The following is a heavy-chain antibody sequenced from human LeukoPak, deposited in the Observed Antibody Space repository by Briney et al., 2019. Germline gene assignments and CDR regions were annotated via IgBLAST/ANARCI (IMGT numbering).Heavy chain of an antibody. Sequence: SETLTLTCTVSGGSISSGDYYWSWIRQPPGKGLEWIGYIHYSGSTYYNPSLKSLVTISVDTSKNQFSLKLSSVTAADTAVYYCARDKVGDSNFDYWGQGTLVTVSS. D-gene: IGHD3-16*01. V-gene: IGHV4-30-4*08. CDR3: ARDKVGDSNFDY. CDR2: IHYSGST. J-gene: IGHJ4*02. CDR1: GGSISSGDYY.